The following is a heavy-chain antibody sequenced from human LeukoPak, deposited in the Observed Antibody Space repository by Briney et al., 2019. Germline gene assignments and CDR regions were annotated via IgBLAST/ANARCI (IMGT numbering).Heavy chain of an antibody. CDR1: GGSISSGGYY. D-gene: IGHD3-10*01. CDR3: ARVGITMVRGVTDAFDI. J-gene: IGHJ3*02. Sequence: SETLSLTCTVSGGSISSGGYYWSWIRQHPGKGLEWIGYIYYSGSTSYNPSLKSRVTISVDTSKNQFSLKLSSVTAADTAVYYCARVGITMVRGVTDAFDIWGQGTMVTVSS. CDR2: IYYSGST. V-gene: IGHV4-31*03.